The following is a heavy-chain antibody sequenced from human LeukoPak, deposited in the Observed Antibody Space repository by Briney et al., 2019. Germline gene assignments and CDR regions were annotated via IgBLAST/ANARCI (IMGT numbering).Heavy chain of an antibody. J-gene: IGHJ4*02. D-gene: IGHD6-13*01. CDR1: GGSISSYY. CDR2: INCSGST. Sequence: SETLSLTCTVSGGSISSYYWSWIRQPPGKGLEWIGYINCSGSTNYNPSLKSRVTISVDTSKNQFSLKLSSVTAADTAVYYCASGSSWSNYWGQGTLVTVSS. V-gene: IGHV4-59*01. CDR3: ASGSSWSNY.